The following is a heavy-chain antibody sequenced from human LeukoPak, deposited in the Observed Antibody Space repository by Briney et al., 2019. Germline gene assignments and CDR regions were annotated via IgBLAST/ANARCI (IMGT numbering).Heavy chain of an antibody. J-gene: IGHJ4*02. CDR3: AKAGGYSYGYHFDY. V-gene: IGHV3-23*01. D-gene: IGHD5-18*01. CDR2: ISVSAGRT. Sequence: PGGSLRLSCAASGFSFSSYAMNWVRQAPGKGLVWVSVISVSAGRTYYADSVKGRFTISRDNSRNTLYLQMNSLRAEDTAVYYCAKAGGYSYGYHFDYWGQGILVTVSS. CDR1: GFSFSSYA.